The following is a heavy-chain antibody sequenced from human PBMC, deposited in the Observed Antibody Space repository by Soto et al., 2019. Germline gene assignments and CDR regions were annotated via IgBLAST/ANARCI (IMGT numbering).Heavy chain of an antibody. V-gene: IGHV3-48*01. CDR3: ARDGDCSGGSCYSEALPGLHYYYYMDV. Sequence: GGSLRLSCAASGFTFSSYSMNWVRQAPGKGLEWVSYISSSSSTIYYADSVKGRFTISRDNAKNSLYLQMNSLRAEDTAVYYCARDGDCSGGSCYSEALPGLHYYYYMDVWGKGTTVTISS. D-gene: IGHD2-15*01. CDR1: GFTFSSYS. J-gene: IGHJ6*03. CDR2: ISSSSSTI.